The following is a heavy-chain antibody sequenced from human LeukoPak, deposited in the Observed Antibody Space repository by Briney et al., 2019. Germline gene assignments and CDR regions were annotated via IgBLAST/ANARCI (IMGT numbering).Heavy chain of an antibody. CDR1: GFTFSDYY. CDR3: ASPIVATIEDYGMDV. D-gene: IGHD5-12*01. Sequence: PGGSLRLSCAASGFTFSDYYMSWIRQAPGKGLEWVSYISSSGSTIYYADSVKGRFTISRDNAKNSLYLQMNSLRAEDTAVYYCASPIVATIEDYGMDVWGQGTTVTVSS. CDR2: ISSSGSTI. J-gene: IGHJ6*02. V-gene: IGHV3-11*01.